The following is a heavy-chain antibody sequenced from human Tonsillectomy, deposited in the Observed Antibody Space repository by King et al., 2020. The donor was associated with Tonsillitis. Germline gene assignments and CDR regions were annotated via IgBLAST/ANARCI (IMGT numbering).Heavy chain of an antibody. J-gene: IGHJ3*01. Sequence: QLVQSGAEVKKPGESLKIACKGFGYDFSIYWIGWVRQLPGKGLEWMGNIYPSDSDTIYSPSFQGQVTISADKSINTAYLQWSSLKASDTAMYYCARQFRRNRSGSWFSDGFAFWGQGTIVTVSS. CDR1: GYDFSIYW. CDR2: IYPSDSDT. CDR3: ARQFRRNRSGSWFSDGFAF. V-gene: IGHV5-51*01. D-gene: IGHD1-14*01.